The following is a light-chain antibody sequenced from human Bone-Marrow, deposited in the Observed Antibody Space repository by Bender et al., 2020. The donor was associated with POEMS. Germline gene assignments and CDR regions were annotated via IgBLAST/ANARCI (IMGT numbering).Light chain of an antibody. Sequence: QSVVTQPPSLSEAPRQRVTISCSGSSSNIGNHGVNWYQQLPGEAPKLLIYYDDLQTPGVSDRFYASKSGTSASLAISELQSEDEALYYCSACDDSLSGWIIGGGTKLTVL. V-gene: IGLV1-36*01. CDR3: SACDDSLSGWI. CDR2: YDD. CDR1: SSNIGNHG. J-gene: IGLJ2*01.